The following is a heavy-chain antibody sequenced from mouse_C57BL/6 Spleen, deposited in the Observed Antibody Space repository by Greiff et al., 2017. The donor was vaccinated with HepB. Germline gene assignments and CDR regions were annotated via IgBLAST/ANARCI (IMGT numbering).Heavy chain of an antibody. D-gene: IGHD2-5*01. CDR1: GYSITSGYY. CDR2: ISYDGSN. V-gene: IGHV3-6*01. CDR3: AREGAYYSNYLFAY. J-gene: IGHJ3*01. Sequence: EVKLQESGPGLVKPSQSLSLTCSVTGYSITSGYYWNWIRQFPGNKLEWMGYISYDGSNNYNPSLKNRISITRDTSKNQFFLKLNSVTTEDTATYYCAREGAYYSNYLFAYWGQGTLVTVSA.